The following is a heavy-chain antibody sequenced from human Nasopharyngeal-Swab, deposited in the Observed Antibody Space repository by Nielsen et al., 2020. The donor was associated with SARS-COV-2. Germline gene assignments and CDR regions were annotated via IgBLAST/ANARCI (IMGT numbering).Heavy chain of an antibody. V-gene: IGHV3-9*01. Sequence: SLKISCAASGFTFDDYAMHWVRQAPGKGLEWVSGISWNSGKIGYADSVKGRFTISRDNAKNSLYLQMNSLRAEDTALYYCAKDPSGSDDAFDIWGQGTMVTVSS. D-gene: IGHD3-3*01. CDR1: GFTFDDYA. CDR3: AKDPSGSDDAFDI. J-gene: IGHJ3*02. CDR2: ISWNSGKI.